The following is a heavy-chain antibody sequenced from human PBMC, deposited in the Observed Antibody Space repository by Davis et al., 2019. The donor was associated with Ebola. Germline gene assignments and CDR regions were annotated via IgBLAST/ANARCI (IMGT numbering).Heavy chain of an antibody. CDR1: GFTFSSYA. D-gene: IGHD1-26*01. CDR3: AKEWLVGAAFDY. V-gene: IGHV3-23*01. Sequence: GESLKISCAASGFTFSSYAMSWVRQAPGKGLEWVSAISGSGGSTYYADSVKGRFTISRDNSKNTLYLQMNSLRAEDTAVYYCAKEWLVGAAFDYWGQGTLVTVSS. CDR2: ISGSGGST. J-gene: IGHJ4*02.